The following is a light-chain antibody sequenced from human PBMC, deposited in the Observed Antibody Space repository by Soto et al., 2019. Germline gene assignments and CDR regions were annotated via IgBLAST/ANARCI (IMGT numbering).Light chain of an antibody. CDR2: EVS. CDR1: SSDVGGYNY. CDR3: SSYAGSNNLV. J-gene: IGLJ2*01. Sequence: QSALNQPPSASGSPGQSVTISCTGTSSDVGGYNYVSWYQQHPGKAPKLMIYEVSKRPSGVPDRFSGSKSGNTASLTVSGLQAEDEADYYGSSYAGSNNLVFGGGTQLTVL. V-gene: IGLV2-8*01.